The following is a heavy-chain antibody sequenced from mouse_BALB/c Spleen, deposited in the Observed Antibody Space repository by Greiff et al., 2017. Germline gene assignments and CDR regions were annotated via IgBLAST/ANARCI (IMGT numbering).Heavy chain of an antibody. CDR3: ARGGGSSRYYFDY. Sequence: EVQLQQSGTVLARPGASVKMSCKASGYTFTSYWMHWVKQRPGQGLEWIGAIYPGNSDTSYNQKFKGKAKLTAVTSTSTAYMELSSLTNEDSAVYSCARGGGSSRYYFDYWGQGTTLTVSS. CDR2: IYPGNSDT. J-gene: IGHJ2*01. V-gene: IGHV1-5*01. CDR1: GYTFTSYW. D-gene: IGHD1-1*01.